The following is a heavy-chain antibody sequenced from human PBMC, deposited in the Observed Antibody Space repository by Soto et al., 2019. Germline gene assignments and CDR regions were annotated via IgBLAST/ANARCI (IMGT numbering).Heavy chain of an antibody. Sequence: ASVKVSCKASGGTFSSYAISWVRQAPGQGLEWMGGIIPIFGTANYAQKFQGRVTITADESTSTAYMELSSLRSEDTAVYHCARVFSGTTGYYHGMDVWGQGTTVTVSS. CDR3: ARVFSGTTGYYHGMDV. J-gene: IGHJ6*02. CDR1: GGTFSSYA. V-gene: IGHV1-69*13. D-gene: IGHD1-7*01. CDR2: IIPIFGTA.